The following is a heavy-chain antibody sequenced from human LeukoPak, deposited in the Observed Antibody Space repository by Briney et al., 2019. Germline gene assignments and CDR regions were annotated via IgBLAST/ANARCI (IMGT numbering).Heavy chain of an antibody. D-gene: IGHD2-21*01. CDR1: GFTFSSYD. CDR3: ARQQTYGIVRDTAFDF. V-gene: IGHV3-13*01. CDR2: IGTAGDT. Sequence: GGSLRLSCAASGFTFSSYDMHWVRQATGKGLEWVSAIGTAGDTYYPGSVKGRFNISRDNTKNTLYVQINSLRAEDTAVYYCARQQTYGIVRDTAFDFWGQGTKVTISS. J-gene: IGHJ3*01.